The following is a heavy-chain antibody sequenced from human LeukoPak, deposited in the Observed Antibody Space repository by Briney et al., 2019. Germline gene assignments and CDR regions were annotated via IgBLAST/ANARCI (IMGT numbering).Heavy chain of an antibody. CDR2: TIPILGIA. J-gene: IGHJ4*02. CDR1: GGTFSSYA. CDR3: ARARTAAAGISI. Sequence: SVKVSCKASGGTFSSYAISWVRQAPGQGLEWMGRTIPILGIANYAQKFQGRVTITADKSTSTAYMELSSLRSEDTAVYYCARARTAAAGISIWGQGTLVTVSS. D-gene: IGHD6-13*01. V-gene: IGHV1-69*04.